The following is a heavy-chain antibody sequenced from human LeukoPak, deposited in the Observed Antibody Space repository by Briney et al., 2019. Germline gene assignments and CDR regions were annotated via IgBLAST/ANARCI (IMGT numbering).Heavy chain of an antibody. D-gene: IGHD3-22*01. V-gene: IGHV4-4*02. CDR2: IYHSGST. CDR1: GGSISSSNW. Sequence: NPSETLSLTCAVSGGSISSSNWWSWVRQPPGKGLEWIGEIYHSGSTNYNPSLKSRVTISVDKSKNQFSLKLSSVTAADTAVYYCARVAYYDSSGYPDYFDYWGQGTLVTVSS. J-gene: IGHJ4*02. CDR3: ARVAYYDSSGYPDYFDY.